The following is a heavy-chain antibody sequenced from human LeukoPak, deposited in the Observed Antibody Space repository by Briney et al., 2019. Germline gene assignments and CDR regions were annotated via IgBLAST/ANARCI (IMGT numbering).Heavy chain of an antibody. D-gene: IGHD2-15*01. CDR2: INSDGSST. Sequence: TGGSLRLSCAASGLTFSSYWMHWVRQAPGKGLVWVSRINSDGSSTNYADSVKGRFTISRDNAKNTLYLQMNSLRAEDTAVYYCARVVVVAAAHNWFDPWGQGTLVTVSS. CDR3: ARVVVVAAAHNWFDP. J-gene: IGHJ5*02. V-gene: IGHV3-74*01. CDR1: GLTFSSYW.